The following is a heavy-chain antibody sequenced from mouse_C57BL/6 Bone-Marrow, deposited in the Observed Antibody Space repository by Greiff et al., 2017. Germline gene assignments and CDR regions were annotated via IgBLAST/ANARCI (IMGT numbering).Heavy chain of an antibody. V-gene: IGHV1-53*01. CDR3: ASSGHYYGSSGYFDY. D-gene: IGHD1-1*01. J-gene: IGHJ2*01. CDR1: GYTFTSYW. CDR2: INPSNGGT. Sequence: VQLQQPGTELVKPGASVKLCCKASGYTFTSYWMHWVKQRPGQGLEWIVNINPSNGGTNYNEKFKSKATLTVDKSSSTAYMQLSSLTSEDSAVYYCASSGHYYGSSGYFDYWGQGTTLTVSS.